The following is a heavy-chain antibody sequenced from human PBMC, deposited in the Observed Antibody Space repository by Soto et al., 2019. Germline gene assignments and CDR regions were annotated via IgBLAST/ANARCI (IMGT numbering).Heavy chain of an antibody. D-gene: IGHD3-3*01. V-gene: IGHV3-33*01. CDR2: IWYDGSNK. Sequence: GGSLRLSCAASGFTFSSYGMHWVRQAPGKGQEWVAVIWYDGSNKYYADSVKGRFTISRDNSKNTLYLQMNSLRAEDTAVYYCARYFHRRSYDFWSGYPCYFDYWGQGTLVTVSS. CDR3: ARYFHRRSYDFWSGYPCYFDY. CDR1: GFTFSSYG. J-gene: IGHJ4*02.